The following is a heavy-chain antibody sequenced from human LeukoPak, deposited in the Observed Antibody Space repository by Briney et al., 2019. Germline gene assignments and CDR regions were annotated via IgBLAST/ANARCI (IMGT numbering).Heavy chain of an antibody. J-gene: IGHJ6*02. V-gene: IGHV3-9*01. D-gene: IGHD3-10*01. CDR2: ISWNSGSI. Sequence: GGSLRLSCAASGFTFDDYAMHWVRQAPGKGLEWVSGISWNSGSIGYADSVKGRFTISRDNAKNSLYLQMNSLRAEDTALYYCAKDLGRITMVRGVVDYYYYGMDVWGQGTTVTVSS. CDR1: GFTFDDYA. CDR3: AKDLGRITMVRGVVDYYYYGMDV.